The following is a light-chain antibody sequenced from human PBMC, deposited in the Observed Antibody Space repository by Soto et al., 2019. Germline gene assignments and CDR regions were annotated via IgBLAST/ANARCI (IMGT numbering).Light chain of an antibody. CDR2: DVF. CDR1: SSDVGGYEY. V-gene: IGLV2-11*01. Sequence: QSALTQPRSVSGSPGQSVTISCTGTSSDVGGYEYVSWYQQRAGKAPKLIIYDVFQRSLGVPGRFASSKSGNTASLTIAGRQAEDEAYYHCSSQAGRYTVVFGGGTKVTVL. J-gene: IGLJ2*01. CDR3: SSQAGRYTVV.